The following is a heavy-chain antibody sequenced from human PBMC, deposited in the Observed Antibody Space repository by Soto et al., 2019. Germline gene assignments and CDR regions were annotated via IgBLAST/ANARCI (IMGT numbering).Heavy chain of an antibody. CDR2: IYYSGST. J-gene: IGHJ6*03. CDR3: ARHSGAGTWTYGYYYYYMDV. Sequence: QLQLQESGPGLVKPSETLSLTCTVSGGSISSSSYYWGWIRQPPGKGLEWIGSIYYSGSTYYNPSLKSRVTKSVDKSKKQFSLKLSSVTAADTAVYYCARHSGAGTWTYGYYYYYMDVWGKGTTVTVSS. V-gene: IGHV4-39*01. CDR1: GGSISSSSYY. D-gene: IGHD1-26*01.